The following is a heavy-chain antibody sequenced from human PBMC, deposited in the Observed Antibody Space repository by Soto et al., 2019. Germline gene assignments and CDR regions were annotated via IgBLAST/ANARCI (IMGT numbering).Heavy chain of an antibody. D-gene: IGHD6-13*01. CDR1: GFTFSSYS. CDR2: ISSSSSYI. Sequence: GGSLRLSCAASGFTFSSYSMNWVRQAPGKGLEWVSSISSSSSYIYYADSVKGRFTISRDNAKNSLYLQMNSLRAEDTAVYYCARDGYSSRIYYYYMDVWGKGTTVTVSS. V-gene: IGHV3-21*01. J-gene: IGHJ6*03. CDR3: ARDGYSSRIYYYYMDV.